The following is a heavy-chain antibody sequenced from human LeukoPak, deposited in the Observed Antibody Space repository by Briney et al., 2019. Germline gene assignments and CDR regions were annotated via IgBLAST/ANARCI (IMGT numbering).Heavy chain of an antibody. CDR2: ISGSGGST. J-gene: IGHJ4*02. CDR1: GFTFSTYA. CDR3: AKDRRNWGSRVVY. V-gene: IGHV3-23*01. Sequence: HPGGSLRLSCAASGFTFSTYAMSWVRQAPGKGLEWVSAISGSGGSTYYADSVKGRFTISRDNSKNTLYLQINSLRAEDTAIYYCAKDRRNWGSRVVYWGQGTLVTVSS. D-gene: IGHD7-27*01.